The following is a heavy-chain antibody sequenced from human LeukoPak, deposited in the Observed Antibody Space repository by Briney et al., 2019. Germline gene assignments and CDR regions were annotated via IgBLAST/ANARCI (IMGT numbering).Heavy chain of an antibody. J-gene: IGHJ4*02. D-gene: IGHD1-26*01. Sequence: GGSLRLSCAASGFTFSTYSMIWVRQAPGKGLEWVSGISGSSDTTYYADAVKGRFTISRDNSKNTLYLHMSSLRAEDTAVYYCAKSGTFFLYYFDYWGQGTLVTVSS. V-gene: IGHV3-23*01. CDR2: ISGSSDTT. CDR3: AKSGTFFLYYFDY. CDR1: GFTFSTYS.